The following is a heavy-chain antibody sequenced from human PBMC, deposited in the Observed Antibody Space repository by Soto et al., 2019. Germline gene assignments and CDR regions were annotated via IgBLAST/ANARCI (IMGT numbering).Heavy chain of an antibody. CDR3: ARAPTVTTFRSYLGYFDY. D-gene: IGHD4-17*01. CDR1: GYTFTSYG. V-gene: IGHV1-18*01. CDR2: ISAYNGNT. Sequence: GASVKVSCKASGYTFTSYGISWVRQAPGQGLEWMGWISAYNGNTNYAQKLQGRVTMTTDTSTSTAYMKLRSLRSDDTAVYYCARAPTVTTFRSYLGYFDYWGQGTLVTVS. J-gene: IGHJ4*02.